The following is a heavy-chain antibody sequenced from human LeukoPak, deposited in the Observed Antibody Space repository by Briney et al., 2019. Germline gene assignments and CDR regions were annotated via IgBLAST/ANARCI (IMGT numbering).Heavy chain of an antibody. V-gene: IGHV3-30*18. CDR1: GFTFSSYG. CDR3: AKDGRNYGDHLDY. J-gene: IGHJ4*02. Sequence: GGSLRLSCAASGFTFSSYGMHWVRQAPGKGLEWVAVISYDGSNKYYADSVKGRFTISRDNSKNTLYLQMNSLRAEDTAVCYCAKDGRNYGDHLDYWGQGTLVTVSS. CDR2: ISYDGSNK. D-gene: IGHD4-17*01.